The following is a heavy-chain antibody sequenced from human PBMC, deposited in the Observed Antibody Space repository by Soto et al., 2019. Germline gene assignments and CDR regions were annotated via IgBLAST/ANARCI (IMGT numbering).Heavy chain of an antibody. V-gene: IGHV4-30-4*01. CDR3: ARIQWIQLHGPNWFDP. D-gene: IGHD5-18*01. CDR2: IYYSGST. Sequence: QVQLQESGPGLVKPSQTLSLTCTVSGGSISSGDYYWSWIRQPPGKGLEWIGYIYYSGSTYYNPSLTSRVTISVDTSKNQFSLKLSSVTAADTAVYYCARIQWIQLHGPNWFDPWGQGTLVTVSS. CDR1: GGSISSGDYY. J-gene: IGHJ5*02.